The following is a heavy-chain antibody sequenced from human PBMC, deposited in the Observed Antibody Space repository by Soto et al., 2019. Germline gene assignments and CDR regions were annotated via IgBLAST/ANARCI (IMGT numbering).Heavy chain of an antibody. CDR2: ISGSGGST. J-gene: IGHJ4*02. CDR1: GFTFSSYA. V-gene: IGHV3-23*01. CDR3: AKRDQIRITMVRGEYYFDY. D-gene: IGHD3-10*01. Sequence: EVQLLESGGGLVQPGGSLRLSCAASGFTFSSYAMSWVRQAPGKGLEWVSAISGSGGSTYYADSVKGRFTISRDNSKNTLYLQMNSLRAEDTAVYYCAKRDQIRITMVRGEYYFDYWGQGTLVTVSS.